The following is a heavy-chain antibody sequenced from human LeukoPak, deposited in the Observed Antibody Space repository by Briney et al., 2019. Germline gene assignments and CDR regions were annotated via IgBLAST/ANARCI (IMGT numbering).Heavy chain of an antibody. J-gene: IGHJ4*02. CDR3: ARVFAYDFWSGYYIDY. Sequence: GGSLRLSCEASGFSFSSYRMSWVRQSPGKGLEWVATIKQDESETYYVDSVKGRFTISRDNAKNSLFLQMNSVRAEDTAVHYCARVFAYDFWSGYYIDYWGRGTLVSVSS. CDR2: IKQDESET. V-gene: IGHV3-7*01. D-gene: IGHD3-3*01. CDR1: GFSFSSYR.